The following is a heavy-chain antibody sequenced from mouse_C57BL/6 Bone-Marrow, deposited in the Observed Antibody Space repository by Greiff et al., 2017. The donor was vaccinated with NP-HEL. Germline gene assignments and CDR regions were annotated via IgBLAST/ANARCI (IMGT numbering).Heavy chain of an antibody. CDR3: ARGDGSSPGFAY. D-gene: IGHD1-1*01. V-gene: IGHV1-59*01. J-gene: IGHJ3*01. Sequence: VQLQQPGAELVRPGTSVKLSCKASGYTFTSYWMHWVKQRPGQGLEWIGVIDPCGSYTNYNQKFKGKATLTVDTASSTAYMQLSSLTSEDAAVYYCARGDGSSPGFAYWGQGTLVTVSA. CDR1: GYTFTSYW. CDR2: IDPCGSYT.